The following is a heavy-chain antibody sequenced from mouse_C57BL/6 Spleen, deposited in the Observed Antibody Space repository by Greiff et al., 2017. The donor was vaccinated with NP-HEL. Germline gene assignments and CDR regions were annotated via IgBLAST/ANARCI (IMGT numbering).Heavy chain of an antibody. D-gene: IGHD3-2*02. Sequence: QVQLQQSGAELVKPGASVKISCKASGYAFSSYWMNWVKQRPGKGLEWIGQIYPGDGDTNYNGKFKGKATLTADKSSSTAYMQLSSLTSEDSAVYFCARAQTAQATGFAYWGQGTLVTVSA. CDR2: IYPGDGDT. CDR1: GYAFSSYW. J-gene: IGHJ3*01. V-gene: IGHV1-80*01. CDR3: ARAQTAQATGFAY.